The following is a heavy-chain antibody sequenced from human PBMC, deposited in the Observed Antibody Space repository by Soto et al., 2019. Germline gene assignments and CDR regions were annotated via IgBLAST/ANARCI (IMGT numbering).Heavy chain of an antibody. CDR2: ISSSGSSI. Sequence: RGSLRLSCAASGFTFSHAYMAWIRQGPRKGLEWVSYISSSGSSIFYADSVKGRFTISRDNAKNSLYLQMNSLRAEDTAVYYCTTGFHYYDSSGYYRSVGGMDVWGQGT. CDR3: TTGFHYYDSSGYYRSVGGMDV. J-gene: IGHJ6*02. V-gene: IGHV3-11*01. D-gene: IGHD3-22*01. CDR1: GFTFSHAY.